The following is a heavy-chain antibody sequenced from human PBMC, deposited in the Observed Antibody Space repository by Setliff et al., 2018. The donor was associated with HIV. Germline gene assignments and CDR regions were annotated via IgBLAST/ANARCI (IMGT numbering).Heavy chain of an antibody. CDR1: GGSIRSDSYY. Sequence: PSETLSLTCTVSGGSIRSDSYYWSWIRQPTGKGLEWIGRFYTSGSTNYNPSLKSRLTISVDTSKNQFSLKLRSVTAADTAVYYCARDPPGYGDSNDYWGQGTLVTVSS. CDR2: FYTSGST. CDR3: ARDPPGYGDSNDY. J-gene: IGHJ4*02. D-gene: IGHD4-17*01. V-gene: IGHV4-61*02.